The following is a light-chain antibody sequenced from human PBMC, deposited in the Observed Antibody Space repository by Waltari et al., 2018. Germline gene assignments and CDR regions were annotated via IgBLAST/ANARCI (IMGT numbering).Light chain of an antibody. Sequence: DIVMTQSPDSLAVSLGERATINCKSSQSVLYSSNNKNYLAWYHQKPGQPPKLLIYWASTRESGVPDRFSGSGSGTDFTLTISSLQAEDVAVYYCQQYYTTPITVGQGTRLEIK. J-gene: IGKJ5*01. V-gene: IGKV4-1*01. CDR3: QQYYTTPIT. CDR2: WAS. CDR1: QSVLYSSNNKNY.